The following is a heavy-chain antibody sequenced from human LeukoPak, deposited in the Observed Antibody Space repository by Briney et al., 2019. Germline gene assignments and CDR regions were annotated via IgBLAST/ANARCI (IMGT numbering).Heavy chain of an antibody. V-gene: IGHV4-34*01. CDR1: GGSFSGYY. J-gene: IGHJ4*02. CDR2: INHSGST. Sequence: SETLSLTCAVYGGSFSGYYWSWIRQPPGKGPEWIGEINHSGSTSYNPSLKSRVTISVDTSKNQFSLKLSSVTAADTAVYYCAREDYRGYSYGSPFDYWGQGTLVTVSS. CDR3: AREDYRGYSYGSPFDY. D-gene: IGHD5-18*01.